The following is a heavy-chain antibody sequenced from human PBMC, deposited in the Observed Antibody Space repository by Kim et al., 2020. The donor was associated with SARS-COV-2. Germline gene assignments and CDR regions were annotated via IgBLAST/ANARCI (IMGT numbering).Heavy chain of an antibody. Sequence: GESLKISCKGSGYSFTSYWIGWVRQMPGKGLEWMGIIYPGDSDTRYSPSFQGQVTISADKSISTAYLQWSSLKASDTAMYYCARPFLKKERRGYSGYDVSDYWGQGTLVTVSS. D-gene: IGHD5-12*01. V-gene: IGHV5-51*01. J-gene: IGHJ4*02. CDR2: IYPGDSDT. CDR3: ARPFLKKERRGYSGYDVSDY. CDR1: GYSFTSYW.